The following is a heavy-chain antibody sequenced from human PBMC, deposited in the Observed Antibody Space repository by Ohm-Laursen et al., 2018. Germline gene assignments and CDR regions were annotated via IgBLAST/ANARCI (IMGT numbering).Heavy chain of an antibody. Sequence: SLRLSCAASGFIFSSYGMHWVRQAPGKGLEWVSSISSSSSYIYYADSVKGRFTISRDNAKNSLYLQMNSLRAEDTAVYYCARGLGDYGDYWYFDLWGRGTLVTVSS. CDR2: ISSSSSYI. D-gene: IGHD4-17*01. CDR1: GFIFSSYG. V-gene: IGHV3-21*01. J-gene: IGHJ2*01. CDR3: ARGLGDYGDYWYFDL.